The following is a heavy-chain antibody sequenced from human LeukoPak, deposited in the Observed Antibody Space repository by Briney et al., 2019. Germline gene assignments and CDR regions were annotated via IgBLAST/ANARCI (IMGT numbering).Heavy chain of an antibody. J-gene: IGHJ4*02. Sequence: PSETLSLTCTVSGGSVSSSRYYWGWIRQPPGQGLEWIGSIYYSGSTYNNPSLKSRVTISIDTSNNQFYLKVSSVTAADTAVYYCARRNGYPFFDSWGQGTLVTVSS. D-gene: IGHD5-18*01. CDR3: ARRNGYPFFDS. V-gene: IGHV4-39*01. CDR1: GGSVSSSRYY. CDR2: IYYSGST.